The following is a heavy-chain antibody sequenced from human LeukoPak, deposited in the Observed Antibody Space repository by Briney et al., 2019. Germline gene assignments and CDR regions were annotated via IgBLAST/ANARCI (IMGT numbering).Heavy chain of an antibody. J-gene: IGHJ3*02. CDR1: GGSISSGDYY. CDR3: ARDLMTLVAFDI. V-gene: IGHV4-30-4*08. D-gene: IGHD6-6*01. CDR2: IYYSGST. Sequence: SETLSLTCTVSGGSISSGDYYWSWIRQPPGKGLEWIGYIYYSGSTYYTPSLKSRVTISVDTSKNQFSLKLSSVTAADTAVYYCARDLMTLVAFDIWGQGTMVTVSS.